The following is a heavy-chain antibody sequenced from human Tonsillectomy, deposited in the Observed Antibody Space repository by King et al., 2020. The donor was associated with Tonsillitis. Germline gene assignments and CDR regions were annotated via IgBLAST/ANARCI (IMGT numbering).Heavy chain of an antibody. Sequence: QLVQSGAEVKKPGSSVKVSCKASGGTFNTYSFNWVRQPPGQGLEWMGGIIPIFAAARYAQKFQGRLTITADESTSTVYMQLSSLRSEDPAVYYCASDRLRDSAGNDPRGQGTLVTVAS. CDR1: GGTFNTYS. V-gene: IGHV1-69*12. D-gene: IGHD4-23*01. CDR3: ASDRLRDSAGNDP. J-gene: IGHJ5*02. CDR2: IIPIFAAA.